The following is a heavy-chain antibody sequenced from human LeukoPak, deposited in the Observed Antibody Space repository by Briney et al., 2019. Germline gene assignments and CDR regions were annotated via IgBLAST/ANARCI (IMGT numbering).Heavy chain of an antibody. V-gene: IGHV3-73*01. CDR3: TRHGSSSGG. CDR2: IRSKANSYAT. J-gene: IGHJ4*02. CDR1: GFTFSGSA. D-gene: IGHD6-6*01. Sequence: GGSLRLSCAASGFTFSGSAMRWVRQASGKGLEWVGRIRSKANSYATAYAASVKGRFTTSRDDSKNTAYLQMNSLKTEDTAVYYCTRHGSSSGGGGQGTLVTVSS.